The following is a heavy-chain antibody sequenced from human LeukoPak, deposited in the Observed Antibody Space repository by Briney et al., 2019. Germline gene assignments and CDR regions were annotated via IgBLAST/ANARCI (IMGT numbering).Heavy chain of an antibody. Sequence: PETLSLTCAVYGGSFSGYYWSWIRQPPGKGLEWIGEINHSGSTNYNPSLKSRVTISVDTSKNQFSLKLSSVTAADTAVYYCARGGYSYGFWFDYWGQGTLVTVSS. CDR3: ARGGYSYGFWFDY. J-gene: IGHJ4*02. CDR1: GGSFSGYY. V-gene: IGHV4-34*01. D-gene: IGHD5-18*01. CDR2: INHSGST.